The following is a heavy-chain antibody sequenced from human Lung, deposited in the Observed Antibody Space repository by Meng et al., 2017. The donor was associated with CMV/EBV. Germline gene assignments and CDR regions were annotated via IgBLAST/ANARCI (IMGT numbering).Heavy chain of an antibody. CDR2: IKKGGSSI. J-gene: IGHJ4*02. CDR1: GFIFSSTW. V-gene: IGHV3-7*01. CDR3: ARHGDYSFDY. Sequence: GEXXKISCAASGFIFSSTWMGWVRQAPGKGLEWVANIKKGGSSIYYADSVRGQFIISRDNAKNSVSLQMNNLGVEDTAVYYCARHGDYSFDYWGQGTLVTVSS. D-gene: IGHD4-17*01.